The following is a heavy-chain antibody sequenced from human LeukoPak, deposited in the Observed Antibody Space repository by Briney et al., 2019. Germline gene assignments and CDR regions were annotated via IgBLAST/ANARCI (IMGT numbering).Heavy chain of an antibody. CDR3: AGESYYYDSTGTLHYSFDY. D-gene: IGHD3-22*01. J-gene: IGHJ4*02. Sequence: TSETLSLTCTVSGGSISSYSWSWIWQPPGKGLEWIGYIYYSGGTSYNPSLKSRVTISVDTSKNQFSLNLNSVTAADTAVYYCAGESYYYDSTGTLHYSFDYWGQGTPVTVSS. CDR1: GGSISSYS. V-gene: IGHV4-59*01. CDR2: IYYSGGT.